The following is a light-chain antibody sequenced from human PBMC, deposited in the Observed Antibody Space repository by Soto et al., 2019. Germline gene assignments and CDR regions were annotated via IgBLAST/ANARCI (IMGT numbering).Light chain of an antibody. CDR1: SSDVGCYNL. CDR3: CSYVGRVV. V-gene: IGLV2-23*01. CDR2: EGS. J-gene: IGLJ3*02. Sequence: QSALTQTASVSGSPGQSITISCTGTSSDVGCYNLVSWYQQHPGKAPKLMIYEGSKRPSGVSNRFSGSKSGNTASLTISGLQAEDEADYYCCSYVGRVVFGGGTKVTVL.